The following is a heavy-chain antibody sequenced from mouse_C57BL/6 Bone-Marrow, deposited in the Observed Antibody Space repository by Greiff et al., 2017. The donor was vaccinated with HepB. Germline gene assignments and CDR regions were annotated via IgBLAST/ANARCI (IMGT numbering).Heavy chain of an antibody. V-gene: IGHV1-26*01. Sequence: EVQLQQSGPELVKPGASVKISCKASGYTFTDYYMNWVKQSHGKSLEWIGDINPNNGGTSYNQKFKGKATLTVDKSSSTAYMELRSLTSEDSAVYYCARLDYYGSFYYAMDYWGQGTSVTVSS. J-gene: IGHJ4*01. CDR2: INPNNGGT. D-gene: IGHD1-1*01. CDR1: GYTFTDYY. CDR3: ARLDYYGSFYYAMDY.